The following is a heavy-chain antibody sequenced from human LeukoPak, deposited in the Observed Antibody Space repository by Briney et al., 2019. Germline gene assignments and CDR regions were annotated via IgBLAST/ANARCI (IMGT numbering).Heavy chain of an antibody. CDR3: ARDRVAAADYFDY. Sequence: ASVKVSCKASGYTFSRYGISWVRQAPGQGLEWMGWISAYNGNTNYAQKLQGRVTMTTDTSTGTANMELRSLRSDDTAVYYCARDRVAAADYFDYWGQGTLVTVSS. V-gene: IGHV1-18*01. D-gene: IGHD6-13*01. J-gene: IGHJ4*02. CDR1: GYTFSRYG. CDR2: ISAYNGNT.